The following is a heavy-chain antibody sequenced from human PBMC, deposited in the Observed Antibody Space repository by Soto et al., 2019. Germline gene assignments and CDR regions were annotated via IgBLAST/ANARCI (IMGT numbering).Heavy chain of an antibody. CDR1: GFSFSSYE. D-gene: IGHD3-10*01. J-gene: IGHJ4*02. CDR2: ISSSGTTI. CDR3: VYGYYCDY. Sequence: EVQLVESGGGLVQPGGSLRLSCVASGFSFSSYEMNWVRQAPGKGLEWVSFISSSGTTIYYADSVKGRFTISRDNAKNSLYLQMNSLRAEDTAVYYCVYGYYCDYWGQGTLVTVSS. V-gene: IGHV3-48*03.